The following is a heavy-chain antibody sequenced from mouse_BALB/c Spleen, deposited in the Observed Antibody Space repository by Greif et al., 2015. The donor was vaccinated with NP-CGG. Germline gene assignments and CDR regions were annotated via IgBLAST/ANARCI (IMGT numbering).Heavy chain of an antibody. V-gene: IGHV2-6-7*01. D-gene: IGHD1-1*01. CDR2: IWGDGST. CDR1: GFSLTGYG. CDR3: AREDGSSYAMDY. J-gene: IGHJ4*01. Sequence: QVQLQQPGPGLVAPSQSLSITCTVSGFSLTGYGVNWVRQPPGKGLEWLGMIWGDGSTDYNSALKSRLSISKDNSKSQVFLKMNSLQTDDTARYYCAREDGSSYAMDYWGQGTSVTVSS.